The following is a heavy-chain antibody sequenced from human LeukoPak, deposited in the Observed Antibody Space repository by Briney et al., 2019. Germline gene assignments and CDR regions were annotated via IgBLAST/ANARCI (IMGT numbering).Heavy chain of an antibody. CDR3: ARESGSYSGIDY. CDR1: GFTFSSYS. J-gene: IGHJ4*02. CDR2: ISTSDSYV. V-gene: IGHV3-21*01. D-gene: IGHD1-26*01. Sequence: GGSPRLSCAASGFTFSSYSMNWVRQAPGKGLEWVSSISTSDSYVNYADSVKGRFTISRDNAKNSLYLQVSSLRAEDTAVYYCARESGSYSGIDYWGQGTLVTVSS.